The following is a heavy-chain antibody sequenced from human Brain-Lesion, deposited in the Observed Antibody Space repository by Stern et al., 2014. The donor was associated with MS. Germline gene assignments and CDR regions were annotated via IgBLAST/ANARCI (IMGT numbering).Heavy chain of an antibody. CDR1: GSSISSGDHY. Sequence: VQLLESGPGLVKPSQTLSLTCTVSGSSISSGDHYWSWIRQPPGKGLEWIGYVFYIGSTFYNPSLKSRLNISVDTSKNQFSLKLTSVTAADTAVYYCARVFLWGDRSAYYGWFDPWGQGTLVTVSS. V-gene: IGHV4-30-4*01. CDR2: VFYIGST. CDR3: ARVFLWGDRSAYYGWFDP. D-gene: IGHD3-22*01. J-gene: IGHJ5*02.